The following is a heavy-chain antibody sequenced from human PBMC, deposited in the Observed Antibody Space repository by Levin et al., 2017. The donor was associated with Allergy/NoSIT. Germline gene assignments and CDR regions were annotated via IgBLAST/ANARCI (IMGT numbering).Heavy chain of an antibody. CDR1: GFTYSRYW. Sequence: ETLSLTCAASGFTYSRYWMSWVRQAPGKGLEWVAMIKQDGSEKYYVDSVKGRFTISRDNAKNSLSLQMNSLRAEDTAVYYCARDGDNFLPPFDYWGQGTLVTVSS. CDR3: ARDGDNFLPPFDY. CDR2: IKQDGSEK. V-gene: IGHV3-7*04. J-gene: IGHJ4*02. D-gene: IGHD2-21*02.